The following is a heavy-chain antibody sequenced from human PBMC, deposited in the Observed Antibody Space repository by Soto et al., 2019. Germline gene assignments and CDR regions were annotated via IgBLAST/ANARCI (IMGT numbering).Heavy chain of an antibody. V-gene: IGHV4-31*03. CDR1: GGSISSGGYY. J-gene: IGHJ4*02. Sequence: PSETLSLTCTVSGGSISSGGYYWSWIRQHPGTGLEWIGHISYSGSTYYNPSLKSRVTISVDTSKNQFSLKLSSVTAADTAVYYCAAGGGLPRYYWGQGTLVTVSS. D-gene: IGHD5-12*01. CDR3: AAGGGLPRYY. CDR2: ISYSGST.